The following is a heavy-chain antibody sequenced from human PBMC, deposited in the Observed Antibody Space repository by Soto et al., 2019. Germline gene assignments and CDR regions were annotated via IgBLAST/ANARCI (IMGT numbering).Heavy chain of an antibody. Sequence: SVKVPCKASGGTFSSYAISWVRQAPGQGLEWMGGIIPIFGTANYAQKFQGRVTITADKSTSTAYMELSSLRSEDTAVYYCARAIRGYYDSSGYSLPYYYYGMDVWGQGTTVTVSS. CDR1: GGTFSSYA. D-gene: IGHD3-22*01. J-gene: IGHJ6*02. CDR3: ARAIRGYYDSSGYSLPYYYYGMDV. V-gene: IGHV1-69*06. CDR2: IIPIFGTA.